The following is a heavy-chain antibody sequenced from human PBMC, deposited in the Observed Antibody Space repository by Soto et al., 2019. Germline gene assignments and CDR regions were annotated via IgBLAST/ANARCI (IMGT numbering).Heavy chain of an antibody. CDR3: ASTYSGYLDN. Sequence: SETLSLTCTVSGGSVSSGSYYWSWIRQHPGKGLEWIAYIYHSGDTHYNPSLRSRITISVDTSKNQFSLKLTSVTDADTAVYYCASTYSGYLDNWGQGTLVTVSS. J-gene: IGHJ4*02. D-gene: IGHD3-22*01. CDR2: IYHSGDT. CDR1: GGSVSSGSYY. V-gene: IGHV4-31*03.